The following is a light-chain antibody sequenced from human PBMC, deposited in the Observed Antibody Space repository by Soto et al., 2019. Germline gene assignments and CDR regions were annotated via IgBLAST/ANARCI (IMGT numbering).Light chain of an antibody. Sequence: TQPVSGTGSAGRGGRISYTETSSDVGSYNRVSWYQQTPGTAPKLMIYEVNNRPSGVPDRFSGSKSGNTASLTISGLQAEDEADYYCSSYRSSSPYVFGTGPKVTVL. CDR1: SSDVGSYNR. V-gene: IGLV2-18*02. CDR3: SSYRSSSPYV. CDR2: EVN. J-gene: IGLJ1*01.